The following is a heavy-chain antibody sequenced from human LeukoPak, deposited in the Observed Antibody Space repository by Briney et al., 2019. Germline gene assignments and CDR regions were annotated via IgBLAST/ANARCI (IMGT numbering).Heavy chain of an antibody. V-gene: IGHV3-9*01. CDR2: ISWNSGSI. CDR1: GFTFDDYV. Sequence: GGSLGLSCAASGFTFDDYVMHWVRQAPGKGLEWVSGISWNSGSIGYADSVKGRFTISRGNAKNSLYLQMNGLRAEDTALYYCAKGPSYYDSSSYPYYYYGMDIWGQGTTVTVSS. D-gene: IGHD3-22*01. J-gene: IGHJ6*02. CDR3: AKGPSYYDSSSYPYYYYGMDI.